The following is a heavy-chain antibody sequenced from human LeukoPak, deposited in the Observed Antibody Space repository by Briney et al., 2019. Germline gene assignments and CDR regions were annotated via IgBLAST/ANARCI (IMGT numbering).Heavy chain of an antibody. V-gene: IGHV4-34*01. CDR2: INHSGST. CDR3: ARGVWFDP. CDR1: GGSFSGYY. J-gene: IGHJ5*02. Sequence: PSETLSLTCAVYGGSFSGYYWSWIRQPPGRGLEWIGEINHSGSTNYNPSLKSRVTISVDTSKNQFSLKLSSVTAADTAVYYCARGVWFDPWGQGTLVTVSS.